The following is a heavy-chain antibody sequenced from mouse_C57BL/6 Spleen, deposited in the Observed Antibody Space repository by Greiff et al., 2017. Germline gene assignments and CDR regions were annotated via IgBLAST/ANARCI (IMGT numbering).Heavy chain of an antibody. Sequence: QVQLQQPGAELVRPGSSVKLSCKASGYTFTSYWMDWVKQRPGQGLEWIGNIYPSDSETHYNHKFKDKATLTVDKSSSTAYMQLSSLTSEDSAVYYCARRSDSSGYFDYWGQGTTLTVSS. J-gene: IGHJ2*01. CDR1: GYTFTSYW. V-gene: IGHV1-61*01. CDR2: IYPSDSET. CDR3: ARRSDSSGYFDY. D-gene: IGHD3-2*02.